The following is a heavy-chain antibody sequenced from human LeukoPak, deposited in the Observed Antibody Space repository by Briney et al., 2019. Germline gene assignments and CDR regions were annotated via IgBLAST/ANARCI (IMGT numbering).Heavy chain of an antibody. CDR1: GFTFSSFW. D-gene: IGHD3-22*01. Sequence: GGSLRLSCAASGFTFSSFWMHWVRQAPGKGLVWCLRINTDGSSTSYADSVKGRFTISRDNSKNTLYLQMNSLRAEDTAVYYCAKGPMGYYDSSGLYFDYWGQGTLVTVSS. CDR2: INTDGSST. J-gene: IGHJ4*02. CDR3: AKGPMGYYDSSGLYFDY. V-gene: IGHV3-74*01.